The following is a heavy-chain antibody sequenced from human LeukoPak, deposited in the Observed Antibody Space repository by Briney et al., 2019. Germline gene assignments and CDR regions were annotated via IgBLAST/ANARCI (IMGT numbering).Heavy chain of an antibody. J-gene: IGHJ4*02. CDR1: GFTFSSYA. CDR2: ISSSSSYI. CDR3: ARDGRYCSGGSCYDESYFDY. D-gene: IGHD2-15*01. V-gene: IGHV3-21*01. Sequence: PGGSLRLSCAASGFTFSSYAMSWVRQAPGKGLEWVSSISSSSSYIYYADSVKGRFTISRDNAKNSLYLQMNSLRAEDTAVYYCARDGRYCSGGSCYDESYFDYWGQGTLVTVSS.